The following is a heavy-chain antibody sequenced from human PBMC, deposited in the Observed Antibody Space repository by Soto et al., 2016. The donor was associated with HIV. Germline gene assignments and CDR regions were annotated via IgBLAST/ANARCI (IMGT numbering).Heavy chain of an antibody. J-gene: IGHJ4*02. Sequence: EVQLLESGGDLVRPGTSLRLSCVGTEFNFKNYAMMWVRQAPGKGPDWVSGISGSGISSHYRNSVKGRFTISRDNSKNTLYLQMNSLTVEDTAVYYCVKGSVYNVRGHFDSWGLGTLVTV. CDR2: ISGSGISS. D-gene: IGHD3-10*02. CDR3: VKGSVYNVRGHFDS. V-gene: IGHV3-23*01. CDR1: EFNFKNYA.